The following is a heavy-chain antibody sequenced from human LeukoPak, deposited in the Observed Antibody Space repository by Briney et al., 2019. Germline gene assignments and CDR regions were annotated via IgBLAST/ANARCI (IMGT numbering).Heavy chain of an antibody. D-gene: IGHD5-12*01. CDR3: ARGRTVYSGYDFDY. CDR2: IYTSGST. CDR1: GGSISSYY. V-gene: IGHV4-4*07. J-gene: IGHJ4*02. Sequence: SETLSLTCTVSGGSISSYYWSWIRQPAGKGLEWIGRIYTSGSTNYNPSLKSRVTMSVDTSKNQFSLKLSSVTAADTAVYYCARGRTVYSGYDFDYWGQGTLVTVSS.